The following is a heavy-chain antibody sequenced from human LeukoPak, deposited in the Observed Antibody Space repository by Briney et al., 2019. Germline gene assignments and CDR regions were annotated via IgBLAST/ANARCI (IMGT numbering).Heavy chain of an antibody. D-gene: IGHD3-10*01. J-gene: IGHJ4*02. CDR1: GFTFSSYS. CDR3: ARVVTMVRGVIIQPFDY. V-gene: IGHV3-20*04. CDR2: INWNGGST. Sequence: GGSLRLSCAASGFTFSSYSMNWVRQAPGKGLEWVSGINWNGGSTGYADSVKGRFTISRDNAKNSLYLQMNSLRAEDTALYYCARVVTMVRGVIIQPFDYWGQGTLVTVSS.